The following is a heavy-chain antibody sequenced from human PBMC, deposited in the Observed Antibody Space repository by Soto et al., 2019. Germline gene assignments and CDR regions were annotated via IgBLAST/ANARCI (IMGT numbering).Heavy chain of an antibody. CDR3: AKGRGITTHTENDS. CDR2: ISWNSGSI. V-gene: IGHV3-9*01. D-gene: IGHD3-22*01. J-gene: IGHJ4*02. CDR1: GFTFDDYA. Sequence: EVQLVESGGGLVQPGRSLRLSCAASGFTFDDYAMHWVRQAPGKGLEWVSGISWNSGSIGYADSVKGRFTISRDNAKNSLYLQMNSLRAEDTALYYCAKGRGITTHTENDSWGQGTLVTVSS.